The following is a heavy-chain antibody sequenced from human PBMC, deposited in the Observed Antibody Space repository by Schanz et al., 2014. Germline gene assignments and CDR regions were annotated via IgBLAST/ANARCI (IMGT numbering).Heavy chain of an antibody. CDR1: GFTFSSYG. Sequence: VQLVESGGGVVQPGRSLRLSCAVSGFTFSSYGMHWVRQTPGKGLEWVSLISGGGGSKYYADSVKGRFTVSRDNAKNSLYLQMNSLRAEDTAVYYCASPVRLGQKCFDPWGQGTLVTVSS. V-gene: IGHV3-21*01. D-gene: IGHD1-26*01. CDR2: ISGGGGSK. J-gene: IGHJ5*02. CDR3: ASPVRLGQKCFDP.